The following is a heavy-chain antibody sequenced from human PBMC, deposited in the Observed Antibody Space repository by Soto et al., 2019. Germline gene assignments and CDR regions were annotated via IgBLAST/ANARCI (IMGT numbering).Heavy chain of an antibody. CDR1: GGSVSSGSYY. V-gene: IGHV4-61*01. Sequence: PSETLSLTCTVSGGSVSSGSYYWSWIRQPPGKGLEWIGYIHYSGSTNYNPSLKSRVTISVDTSKNQFSLKLSSVTAADTAVYYCARAPSNYDFWSGYGHAFDYWGQGTLVTVSS. CDR2: IHYSGST. CDR3: ARAPSNYDFWSGYGHAFDY. J-gene: IGHJ4*02. D-gene: IGHD3-3*01.